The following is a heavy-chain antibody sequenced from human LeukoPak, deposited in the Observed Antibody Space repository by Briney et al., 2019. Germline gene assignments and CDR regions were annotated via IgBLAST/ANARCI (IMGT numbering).Heavy chain of an antibody. J-gene: IGHJ6*03. CDR2: IYTSGST. V-gene: IGHV4-4*07. CDR1: GGSISSYY. D-gene: IGHD3-3*01. CDR3: ARERYDSWSGYYTYYYYYMDV. Sequence: PSETLSLTCTVSGGSISSYYWSWIRQPAGKGLEWIGRIYTSGSTNYNPSLKSRVTMSVDTSKNQFSLKLSSVTAADTAVYYCARERYDSWSGYYTYYYYYMDVWGKGTTVTVSS.